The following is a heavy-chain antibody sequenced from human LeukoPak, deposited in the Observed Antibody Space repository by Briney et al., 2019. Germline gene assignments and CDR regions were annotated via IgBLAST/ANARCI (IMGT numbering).Heavy chain of an antibody. Sequence: KTSETLSLTXTVSGGSISSYYWSWIRQPPGKGLEWIGYIYYSGSTNYNPSLKSRVTISVDTSKNQFSLKLSSVTAADTAVYYCARFSSSWSFDYWGRGTLVTVPS. CDR1: GGSISSYY. CDR3: ARFSSSWSFDY. J-gene: IGHJ4*02. V-gene: IGHV4-59*01. CDR2: IYYSGST. D-gene: IGHD6-13*01.